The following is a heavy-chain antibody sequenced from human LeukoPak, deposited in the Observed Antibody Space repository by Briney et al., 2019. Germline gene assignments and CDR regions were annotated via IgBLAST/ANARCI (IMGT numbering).Heavy chain of an antibody. CDR1: GFTFDDYG. Sequence: PGGSLRLSCAASGFTFDDYGMSWVRQAPGKGLEWVSGINWNGGSTGYADSVKGRFTISRDNAKNSLYLQMNSLRAEDTAMYYCAKYYYYSGSLDSWGQGTLVTVSS. CDR3: AKYYYYSGSLDS. J-gene: IGHJ4*02. D-gene: IGHD3-10*01. V-gene: IGHV3-20*04. CDR2: INWNGGST.